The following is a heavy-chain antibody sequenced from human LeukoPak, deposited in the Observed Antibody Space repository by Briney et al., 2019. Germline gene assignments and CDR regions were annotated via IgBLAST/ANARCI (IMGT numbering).Heavy chain of an antibody. CDR2: IRSKANSYAT. CDR1: GFTFSGSA. CDR3: TRAVAGTPIPFDY. V-gene: IGHV3-73*01. D-gene: IGHD6-19*01. Sequence: GGSLRLSCAASGFTFSGSAMHWVRQASGKGLEWVGRIRSKANSYATAYAASVKGRFTISRDDSKNTAYLQMNSLKTEDTAVYYCTRAVAGTPIPFDYWGQGTLVTVSS. J-gene: IGHJ4*02.